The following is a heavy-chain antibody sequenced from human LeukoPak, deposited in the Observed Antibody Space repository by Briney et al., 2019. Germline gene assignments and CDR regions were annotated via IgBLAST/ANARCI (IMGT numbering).Heavy chain of an antibody. D-gene: IGHD1-26*01. CDR2: IGTAGDT. Sequence: GGSLRLSCATSGFTFSNHAMHWVRQATGKGLEWVSAIGTAGDTFYPGSVKDRFTISRENAKNSLSLQMNSLRAEDTAVYYCVRQQTPHGNFDYWGQGTLVTVSS. CDR3: VRQQTPHGNFDY. J-gene: IGHJ4*02. V-gene: IGHV3-13*01. CDR1: GFTFSNHA.